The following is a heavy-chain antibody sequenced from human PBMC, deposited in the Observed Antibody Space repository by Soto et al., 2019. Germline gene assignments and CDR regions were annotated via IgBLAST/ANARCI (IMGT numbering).Heavy chain of an antibody. V-gene: IGHV4-34*01. Sequence: PSETLSLTCAVYGGSFSGYYWSWIRQPPGKGLEWIGEINHSGSTNYNPSLKSRVTISVDTSKNQFSLKLSSVTAADTAVYYCARERFLEWSAYYYYGMDVWGQGTTVTVSS. CDR1: GGSFSGYY. J-gene: IGHJ6*02. D-gene: IGHD3-3*01. CDR2: INHSGST. CDR3: ARERFLEWSAYYYYGMDV.